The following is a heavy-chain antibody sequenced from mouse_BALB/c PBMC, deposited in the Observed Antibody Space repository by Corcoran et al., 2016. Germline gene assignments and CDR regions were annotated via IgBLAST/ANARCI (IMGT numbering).Heavy chain of an antibody. D-gene: IGHD1-3*01. Sequence: EGQLQQFGAERVKPGASVKISFKASGYTFTDYNMDWVKQSHGKSLEWIGDINPNYDSTSYNQKFKGKATLTVNKSSSTAYMELRSLTSEDTAVYYCARRTYFYSSIRYWYFDVWGAGTTVTVSS. CDR2: INPNYDST. V-gene: IGHV1-18*01. CDR3: ARRTYFYSSIRYWYFDV. CDR1: GYTFTDYN. J-gene: IGHJ1*01.